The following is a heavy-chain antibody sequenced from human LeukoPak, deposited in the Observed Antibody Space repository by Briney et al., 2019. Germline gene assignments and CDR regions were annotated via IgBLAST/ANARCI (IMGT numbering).Heavy chain of an antibody. D-gene: IGHD6-19*01. V-gene: IGHV3-23*01. CDR2: ISGSGGNT. CDR1: GFTFSNYW. J-gene: IGHJ4*02. CDR3: AKDGSLWGYSSGYYVY. Sequence: PSGGSLRLSCAASGFTFSNYWMHCVRQAPGKGLEWVSAISGSGGNTYYADSVKGRFTISRDNSKNTVYLQMNSLRAEDTAVYFCAKDGSLWGYSSGYYVYWGQGALVTVSS.